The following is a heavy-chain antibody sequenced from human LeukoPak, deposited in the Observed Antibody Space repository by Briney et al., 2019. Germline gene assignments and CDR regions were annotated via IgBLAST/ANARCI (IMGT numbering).Heavy chain of an antibody. CDR3: AGIPLRSFDSLFAFDY. J-gene: IGHJ4*02. V-gene: IGHV3-48*03. CDR1: GFTFSSYE. Sequence: PGGSLRLSCAASGFTFSSYEMNWVRQAPGKGLEWVSYISSSGSTIYYADSVKGRFTISRDNAKTSLYLQMNSLRAEDTAVYYCAGIPLRSFDSLFAFDYWGQGTLVTVSS. CDR2: ISSSGSTI. D-gene: IGHD3-9*01.